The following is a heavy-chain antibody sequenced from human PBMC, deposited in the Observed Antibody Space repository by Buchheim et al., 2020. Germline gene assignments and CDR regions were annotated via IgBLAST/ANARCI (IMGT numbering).Heavy chain of an antibody. J-gene: IGHJ4*02. Sequence: EVQLLESGGGLVQPGESLRLFCAASGFTFSASAMTWVRQAPGKGLQWVSAVSSGGYSTSYTDSVKGRLTIPRDDPRNTLFLHMNSLGVDDTAVYYCAKNQSNKLHSWGQGIL. CDR1: GFTFSASA. CDR3: AKNQSNKLHS. D-gene: IGHD1-1*01. CDR2: VSSGGYST. V-gene: IGHV3-23*01.